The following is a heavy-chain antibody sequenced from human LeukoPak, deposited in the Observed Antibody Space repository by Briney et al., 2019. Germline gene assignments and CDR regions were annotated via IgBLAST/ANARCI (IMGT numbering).Heavy chain of an antibody. D-gene: IGHD4-17*01. CDR2: ICLYSGSI. V-gene: IGHV3-9*01. J-gene: IGHJ6*02. Sequence: PGGSLRLSGAASGFSFDVYAMHWVRQAPGKGLEWVSGICLYSGSIDYADPVKGRFTTSRDNAKNSLYLQMICLRAEDTALYYWAKNIWENGDNPLSGMDVWGQGTTVTASS. CDR1: GFSFDVYA. CDR3: AKNIWENGDNPLSGMDV.